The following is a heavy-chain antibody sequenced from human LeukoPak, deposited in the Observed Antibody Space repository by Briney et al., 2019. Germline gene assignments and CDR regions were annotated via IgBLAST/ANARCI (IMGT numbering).Heavy chain of an antibody. J-gene: IGHJ5*02. CDR3: AKPHYGSGELDP. D-gene: IGHD3-10*01. V-gene: IGHV3-23*01. CDR2: ISDSRGST. Sequence: ACDISDSRGSTYSADSVKGRFTISRANSKHTLYLQMNSLRAEDTAVYYCAKPHYGSGELDPSGRGTLVTVSS.